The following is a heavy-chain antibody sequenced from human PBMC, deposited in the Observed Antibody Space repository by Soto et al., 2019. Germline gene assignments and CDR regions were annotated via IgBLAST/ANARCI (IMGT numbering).Heavy chain of an antibody. V-gene: IGHV4-39*01. Sequence: SETLSLTCSVSGGSISSGSYYWGWIRQTPGRGLDWIASMYHGGTTYSNPSLKRRVTISVDTSKNQFALRLTSVTAADTAGHYCARRGGRAAATNWFDPWGQGILVTVS. D-gene: IGHD6-13*01. CDR2: MYHGGTT. CDR3: ARRGGRAAATNWFDP. CDR1: GGSISSGSYY. J-gene: IGHJ5*02.